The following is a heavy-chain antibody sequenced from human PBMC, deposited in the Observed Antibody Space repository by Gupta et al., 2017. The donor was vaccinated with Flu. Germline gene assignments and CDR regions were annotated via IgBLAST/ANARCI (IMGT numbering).Heavy chain of an antibody. CDR2: IIPIFGTA. CDR1: GGTFSSYA. D-gene: IGHD5-18*01. V-gene: IGHV1-69*01. CDR3: ATTPREGYGYFDNWYFDL. Sequence: QVQLVQSGAEVKKPGSSVKVSCKASGGTFSSYAISWVRQAPGQGLEWMGGIIPIFGTANYAQKFQGRVTITADESTSTAYMELSSLRSEDTAVYYCATTPREGYGYFDNWYFDLWGRGTLVTVSS. J-gene: IGHJ2*01.